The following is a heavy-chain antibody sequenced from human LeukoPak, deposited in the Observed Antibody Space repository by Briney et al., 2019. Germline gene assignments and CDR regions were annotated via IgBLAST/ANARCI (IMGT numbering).Heavy chain of an antibody. CDR2: ISGSGGNT. V-gene: IGHV3-23*01. J-gene: IGHJ4*02. Sequence: ETLSLTCTVSGGSISNYYWNWIRQPPGKGLEWVSAISGSGGNTYSADSVKGRCTISRDNSLQTLFLHMNSLRAEDTAVYYCARGMSATSGYLELEYWGQGALVTVST. CDR1: GGSISNYY. CDR3: ARGMSATSGYLELEY. D-gene: IGHD3-22*01.